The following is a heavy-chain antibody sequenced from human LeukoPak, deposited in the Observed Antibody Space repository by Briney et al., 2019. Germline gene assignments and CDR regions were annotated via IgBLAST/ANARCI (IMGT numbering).Heavy chain of an antibody. CDR2: ISGSGGST. D-gene: IGHD1-1*01. J-gene: IGHJ4*02. CDR3: AKGNWRYFDY. Sequence: PGGSLRLSCAVSGLTVSSNFISWVRQAPGKGLEWVSAISGSGGSTYYADSVKGRFTISRDNSKNTLYLQMNSLGADDTAVYYCAKGNWRYFDYWGQGTLVTVSS. CDR1: GLTVSSNF. V-gene: IGHV3-23*01.